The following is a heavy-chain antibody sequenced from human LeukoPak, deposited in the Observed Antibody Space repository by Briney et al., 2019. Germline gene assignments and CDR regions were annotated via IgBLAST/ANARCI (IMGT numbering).Heavy chain of an antibody. D-gene: IGHD3-9*01. V-gene: IGHV3-23*01. CDR1: GFTFSSYA. J-gene: IGHJ4*02. CDR2: ISGSGGST. CDR3: AKDRGSYDILTGPTE. Sequence: PGGSLRLSCAASGFTFSSYAVSWVRQAPGKGLEWVSAISGSGGSTYYADSVKGRFTISRDNSKNTLYLQMNSLRAEDTAVYYCAKDRGSYDILTGPTEWGQGTLVTVSS.